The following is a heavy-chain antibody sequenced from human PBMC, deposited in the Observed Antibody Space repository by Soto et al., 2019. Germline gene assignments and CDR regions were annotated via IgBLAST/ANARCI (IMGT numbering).Heavy chain of an antibody. CDR1: GYNFSTYA. CDR2: IIPIFGTA. V-gene: IGHV1-69*13. CDR3: ARARYYYGSGSYYGWFDP. J-gene: IGHJ5*02. D-gene: IGHD3-10*01. Sequence: VASVKVSCKASGYNFSTYALLWVRQAPGQGLEWMGGIIPIFGTANYAQKFQGRVTITADESTSTAYMELSSLRSEDTAVYYCARARYYYGSGSYYGWFDPWGQGTLVTVSS.